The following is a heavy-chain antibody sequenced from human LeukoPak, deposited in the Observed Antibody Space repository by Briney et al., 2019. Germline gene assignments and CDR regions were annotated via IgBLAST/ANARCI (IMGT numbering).Heavy chain of an antibody. V-gene: IGHV4-59*01. J-gene: IGHJ4*02. D-gene: IGHD4-17*01. Sequence: SETLSLTCTVSGGSISNYYWNWIRQPPGKGLECIGFIYYSGSTDYNPSLKSRVTISVDTSKNQFSLKLTSVTAADTAVYYCARALGPLYGDYAYYFDYWGQGTLVTVSS. CDR2: IYYSGST. CDR1: GGSISNYY. CDR3: ARALGPLYGDYAYYFDY.